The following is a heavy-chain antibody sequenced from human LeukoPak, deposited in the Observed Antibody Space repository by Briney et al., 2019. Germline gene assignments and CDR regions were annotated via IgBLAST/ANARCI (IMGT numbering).Heavy chain of an antibody. D-gene: IGHD6-25*01. J-gene: IGHJ6*02. CDR3: ARQLYSSATV. V-gene: IGHV4-39*01. CDR1: GDSISSSNYF. CDR2: IYHSWNT. Sequence: SETLSLTCTVSGDSISSSNYFWGWIRQPPGKGLEWVGNIYHSWNTFYNPSLKTRCTISADTSKNQFSLKLTFVTVADTAVYYCARQLYSSATVWGQGTTVIVSS.